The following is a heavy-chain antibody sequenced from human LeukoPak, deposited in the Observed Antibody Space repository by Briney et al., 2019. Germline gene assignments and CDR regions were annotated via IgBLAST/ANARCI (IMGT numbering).Heavy chain of an antibody. V-gene: IGHV3-30*02. D-gene: IGHD2-2*01. Sequence: PGGSLRLSCAASGFTFSSYGMHWVRQAPGKGREWVAFIRYDGSNKYYADSVKGRFTISRDNSKNTRYLQMNSLRAEDTTVYYCAKEGAFGVPAAIVYYYYYYMDVWGKGTTVTVSS. CDR3: AKEGAFGVPAAIVYYYYYYMDV. CDR1: GFTFSSYG. J-gene: IGHJ6*03. CDR2: IRYDGSNK.